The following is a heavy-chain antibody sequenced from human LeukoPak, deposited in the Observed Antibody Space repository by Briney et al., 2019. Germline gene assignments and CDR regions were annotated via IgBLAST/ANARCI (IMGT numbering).Heavy chain of an antibody. Sequence: GGSLRLSCAASGFTFSNAWMSWVRQAPGKGLEWVSTISASGGSTYYADSVKGRFTISRDNSKNTLYLQMDSLRAEDTAVYYCAKDTTIKDYYYYGMDVWGQGTTVTVSS. D-gene: IGHD1-26*01. CDR3: AKDTTIKDYYYYGMDV. J-gene: IGHJ6*02. V-gene: IGHV3-23*01. CDR1: GFTFSNAW. CDR2: ISASGGST.